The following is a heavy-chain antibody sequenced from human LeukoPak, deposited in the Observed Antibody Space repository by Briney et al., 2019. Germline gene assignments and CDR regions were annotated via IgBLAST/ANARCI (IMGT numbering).Heavy chain of an antibody. CDR3: ARENIVATNCFDY. J-gene: IGHJ4*02. V-gene: IGHV4-30-4*01. CDR1: GGSISSGVYY. CDR2: IYYSGST. D-gene: IGHD5-12*01. Sequence: SQTLSLTCTVSGGSISSGVYYWSWIRQPPGKGLEWIGYIYYSGSTSCNPSLKSRVTISVDTSKNQFSLKLSSVTAADTAVYYCARENIVATNCFDYWGQGTLVTVSS.